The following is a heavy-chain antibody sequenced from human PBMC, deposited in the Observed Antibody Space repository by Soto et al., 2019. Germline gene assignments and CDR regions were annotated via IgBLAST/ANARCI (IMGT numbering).Heavy chain of an antibody. D-gene: IGHD3-22*01. V-gene: IGHV4-34*01. CDR3: ARYDSSGYYPTFVY. J-gene: IGHJ4*02. CDR2: INHSGST. Sequence: SGTLSLTCAVYGGSFSCYYWSWIRQPPGKGLEWIGEINHSGSTNYNPSLKSRVTIPVDTSKNQFSLKLSSVTAADTAVYYCARYDSSGYYPTFVYWGQGTLVTVSS. CDR1: GGSFSCYY.